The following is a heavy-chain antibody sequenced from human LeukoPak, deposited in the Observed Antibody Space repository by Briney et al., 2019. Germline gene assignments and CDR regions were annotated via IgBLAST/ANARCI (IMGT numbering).Heavy chain of an antibody. D-gene: IGHD6-19*01. J-gene: IGHJ4*02. V-gene: IGHV5-51*01. CDR2: IDSGDSDT. Sequence: GEPLHISGKGSGYIFTSYWIGWVSKMPAKGLEWRGIIDSGDSDTSYSPSFQGQVTISADKSFTTANLQWSSLKASDTAMYYCVTSWHRSGWYSFDYWGQGTLVTVSS. CDR1: GYIFTSYW. CDR3: VTSWHRSGWYSFDY.